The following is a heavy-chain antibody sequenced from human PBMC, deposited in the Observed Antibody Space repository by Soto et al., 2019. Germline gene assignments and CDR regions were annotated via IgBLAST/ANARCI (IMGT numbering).Heavy chain of an antibody. J-gene: IGHJ5*01. V-gene: IGHV4-59*01. CDR1: GGSISSYY. CDR3: ARDLSSGWYPYGWFDS. CDR2: MYYSGST. Sequence: SETLSLTCTVSGGSISSYYWSWILQPPWKGLEWIGYMYYSGSTNYNPSLKSRVTISVDTSKNQFALRLSSVTAADTAVYYCARDLSSGWYPYGWFDSWGQGTLVTVST. D-gene: IGHD6-19*01.